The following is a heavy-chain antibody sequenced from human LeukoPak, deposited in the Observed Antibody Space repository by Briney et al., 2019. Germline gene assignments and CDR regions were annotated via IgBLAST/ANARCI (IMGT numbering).Heavy chain of an antibody. J-gene: IGHJ6*03. D-gene: IGHD3-9*01. V-gene: IGHV1-2*02. CDR3: ARVRIDILTGYYYYMDV. CDR1: GYTFTGYY. CDR2: INPNSGGT. Sequence: ASVKVSCKASGYTFTGYYMHWVRQAPGQGLEWMGWINPNSGGTSYAQKFQGRVTMTRDTSISTAYMELSRLRSDDTAVYYCARVRIDILTGYYYYMDVWGKGTTVTISS.